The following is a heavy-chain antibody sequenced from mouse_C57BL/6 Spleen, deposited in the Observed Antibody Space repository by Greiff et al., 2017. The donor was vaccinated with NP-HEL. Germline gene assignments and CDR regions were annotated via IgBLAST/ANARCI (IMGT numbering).Heavy chain of an antibody. CDR1: GFSLTSYG. V-gene: IGHV2-2*01. CDR2: IWSGGST. D-gene: IGHD2-4*01. Sequence: VHLVESGPGLVQPSQSLSITCTVSGFSLTSYGVHWVRQSPGKGLEWLGVIWSGGSTDYNAAFISRLSISKDNSKSQVFFKMNSLQADDTAIYYCASTPSNYDGVGYYFDYWGQGTTLTVSS. CDR3: ASTPSNYDGVGYYFDY. J-gene: IGHJ2*01.